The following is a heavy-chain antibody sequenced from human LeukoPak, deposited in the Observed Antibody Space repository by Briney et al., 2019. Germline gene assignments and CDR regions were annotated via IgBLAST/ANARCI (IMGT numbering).Heavy chain of an antibody. CDR1: GSTLSNAW. CDR2: IKSKSDGETT. V-gene: IGHV3-15*01. CDR3: NTRMVRGNYFDY. Sequence: PGASLRLSCAASGSTLSNAWVSWVRQPPGKGLEWVGHIKSKSDGETTNYAAPVKGRFTISRDDSKNTLYLHMNSLKNEDTAIYYCNTRMVRGNYFDYWGQGTLVTVSS. J-gene: IGHJ4*02. D-gene: IGHD3-10*01.